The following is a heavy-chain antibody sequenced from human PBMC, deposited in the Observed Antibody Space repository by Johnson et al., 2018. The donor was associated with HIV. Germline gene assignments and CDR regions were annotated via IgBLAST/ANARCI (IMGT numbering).Heavy chain of an antibody. CDR2: INWNGGST. V-gene: IGHV3-20*04. J-gene: IGHJ3*02. Sequence: VQLVESGGGVVQPGRFLRLFCAASGFTFDDYGMSWVRQAPGKGLEWVSGINWNGGSTCYADSVKGRFTISRDNAKRSLYLQMNSLRVEDTALFFCARDRYPTYDAFDMWGQGIMVTVSS. CDR1: GFTFDDYG. D-gene: IGHD1-1*01. CDR3: ARDRYPTYDAFDM.